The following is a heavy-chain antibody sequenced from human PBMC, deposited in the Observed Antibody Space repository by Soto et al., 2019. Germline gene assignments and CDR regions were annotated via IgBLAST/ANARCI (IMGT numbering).Heavy chain of an antibody. J-gene: IGHJ4*02. D-gene: IGHD3-10*01. CDR3: AIDGGSGTYYVDY. Sequence: SVKVSCKASGGTFSSYAISWVRQAPGQGLEWMGGIIPIFGTANYAQKFQGRVTVTRDSSTSTVDMELSSLRSEDTAVYYCAIDGGSGTYYVDYWGQGIQVTVSS. CDR1: GGTFSSYA. V-gene: IGHV1-69*05. CDR2: IIPIFGTA.